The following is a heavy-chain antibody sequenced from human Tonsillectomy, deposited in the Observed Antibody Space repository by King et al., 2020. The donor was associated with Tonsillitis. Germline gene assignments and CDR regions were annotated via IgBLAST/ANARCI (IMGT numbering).Heavy chain of an antibody. CDR3: AKDRRGLRSYGSPTGFAY. D-gene: IGHD5-12*01. V-gene: IGHV1-2*02. CDR2: INPDSGGT. CDR1: GYTFTGYY. Sequence: VQLVESGAEVKKPGASVKVSCKASGYTFTGYYMHWVRQAPGQGLEWMGWINPDSGGTNYAQKFQGRVTMTRDTSISTAYMELSRLRSDDTAVYYCAKDRRGLRSYGSPTGFAYWGQGTLVTVSS. J-gene: IGHJ4*02.